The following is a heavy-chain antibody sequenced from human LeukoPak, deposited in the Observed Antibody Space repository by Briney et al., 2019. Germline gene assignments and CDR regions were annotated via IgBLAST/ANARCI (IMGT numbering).Heavy chain of an antibody. J-gene: IGHJ4*02. CDR3: AKTEYYGSGRGYYFDY. D-gene: IGHD3-10*01. Sequence: GGSLRLSCAASGFTFSSYALSWVRQAPGEGLEWVSAISGSGGSTYYADSVKGRFTISRDNSKNTLYLQMNSLRAEDTAVYYCAKTEYYGSGRGYYFDYWGQGTLVTVSS. CDR2: ISGSGGST. V-gene: IGHV3-23*01. CDR1: GFTFSSYA.